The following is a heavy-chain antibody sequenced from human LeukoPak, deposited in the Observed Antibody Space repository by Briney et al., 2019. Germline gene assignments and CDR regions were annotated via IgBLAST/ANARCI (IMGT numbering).Heavy chain of an antibody. CDR2: IKQDGSEK. V-gene: IGHV3-7*01. Sequence: GGSLRLSCAASGFTFSSYWMSWVRQAPGRGLEWVASIKQDGSEKYYVDSVKGRFTISRDNSKNSLYLQMNSLRAEDTAVYYCARQSSGRYSGPFDYWGLGTLVTVSS. J-gene: IGHJ4*02. CDR1: GFTFSSYW. D-gene: IGHD1-26*01. CDR3: ARQSSGRYSGPFDY.